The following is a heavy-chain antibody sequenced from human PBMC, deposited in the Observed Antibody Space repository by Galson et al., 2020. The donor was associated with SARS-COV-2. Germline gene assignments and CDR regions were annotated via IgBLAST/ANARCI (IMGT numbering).Heavy chain of an antibody. Sequence: SETLSLTCTVSGGSISSYYWSWIRQPAGKGLEWIGRIYTSGSTNYNPSLKSRVTMSVDTSKNQFSLKLSSVTAADTAVYYCARDCSSTSCYAGAFDIWGQGTMVTVSS. CDR1: GGSISSYY. D-gene: IGHD2-2*01. CDR3: ARDCSSTSCYAGAFDI. V-gene: IGHV4-4*07. CDR2: IYTSGST. J-gene: IGHJ3*02.